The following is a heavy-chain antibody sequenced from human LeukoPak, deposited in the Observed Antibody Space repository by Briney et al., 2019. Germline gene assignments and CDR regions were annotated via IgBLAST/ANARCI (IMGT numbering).Heavy chain of an antibody. CDR3: ARKPIPMVRGGGVAFDI. D-gene: IGHD3-10*01. CDR2: ISSSGSTI. V-gene: IGHV3-48*03. Sequence: GGSLRLSCAASGFTFSSYEMNWVRQAPGKGLEWVSYISSSGSTIYYADSVKGRFTISRDNAKNSPYLQMNSLRAEDTAVYYCARKPIPMVRGGGVAFDIWGQGTMVTVSS. CDR1: GFTFSSYE. J-gene: IGHJ3*02.